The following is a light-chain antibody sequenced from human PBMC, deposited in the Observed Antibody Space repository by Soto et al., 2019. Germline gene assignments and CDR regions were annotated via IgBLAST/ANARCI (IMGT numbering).Light chain of an antibody. V-gene: IGKV3-20*01. J-gene: IGKJ1*01. CDR1: QSVSSTY. CDR3: QQYYSSPWT. CDR2: GAS. Sequence: EIVFTQSPGTLSLSPGERATLSCRASQSVSSTYLAWYQQKPGQAPRLLIYGASGRATGIPDRFSGSGSGTDFTLTITRLEPEDFAVYYCQQYYSSPWTFGQGTKVDIK.